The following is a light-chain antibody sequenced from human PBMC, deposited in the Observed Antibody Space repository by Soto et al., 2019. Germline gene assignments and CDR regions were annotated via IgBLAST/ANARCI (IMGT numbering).Light chain of an antibody. Sequence: EIVLTQSPATLSLSPGERATLSCRASQSVSSYLAWYQQKPGQAPRLLIYDASNRATGIPARFSGSGSGTAFTLTISSLAPEEFAVYYCQQRSNWPPYTFGQGPQLEIK. CDR2: DAS. CDR1: QSVSSY. CDR3: QQRSNWPPYT. J-gene: IGKJ2*01. V-gene: IGKV3-11*01.